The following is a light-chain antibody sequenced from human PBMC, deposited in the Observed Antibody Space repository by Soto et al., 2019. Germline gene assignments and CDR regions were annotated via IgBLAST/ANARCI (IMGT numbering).Light chain of an antibody. J-gene: IGKJ3*01. CDR3: NKYSSVLF. CDR2: AAS. Sequence: DIQMTQSPTSLSASVGDRVTITCRASQDIRNFVAWYQQKPGKAPKLLIYAASTLQSGVPSRFSGSGSGTDFTLTINSILFEDDTTYSCNKYSSVLFFGLGTKGEIK. CDR1: QDIRNF. V-gene: IGKV1-27*01.